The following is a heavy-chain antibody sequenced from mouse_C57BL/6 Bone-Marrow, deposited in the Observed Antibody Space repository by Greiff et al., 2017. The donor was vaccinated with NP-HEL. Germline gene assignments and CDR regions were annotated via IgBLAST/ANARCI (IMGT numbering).Heavy chain of an antibody. CDR3: ARAGGYYYGSSYGNWYFDV. V-gene: IGHV1-64*01. D-gene: IGHD1-1*01. CDR1: GYTFTSYW. J-gene: IGHJ1*03. Sequence: QVQLQQSGAELVKPGASVKLSCKASGYTFTSYWMHWVKQRPGQGLEWIGMIHPNSGSTNYNEKFKSKATLTVDKSSSTAYMQLSSLTSEDSAVYYCARAGGYYYGSSYGNWYFDVWGTGTTVTVSS. CDR2: IHPNSGST.